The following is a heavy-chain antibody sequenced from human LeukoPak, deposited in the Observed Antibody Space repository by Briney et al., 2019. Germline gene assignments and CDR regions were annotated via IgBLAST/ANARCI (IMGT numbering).Heavy chain of an antibody. CDR2: IGTGYDT. D-gene: IGHD1-26*01. CDR1: GFTFSSYD. Sequence: GGSLRLSCAASGFTFSSYDMHWVRQATGKGLEWVSAIGTGYDTYYPGSVKGRFAISRENAKNSLYLQMNSLRVEDTAVYYCARQKTPHGNFDYWGQGTLVTASS. V-gene: IGHV3-13*01. J-gene: IGHJ4*02. CDR3: ARQKTPHGNFDY.